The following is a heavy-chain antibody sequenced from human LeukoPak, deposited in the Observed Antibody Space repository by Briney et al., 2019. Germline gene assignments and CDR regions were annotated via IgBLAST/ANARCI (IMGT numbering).Heavy chain of an antibody. D-gene: IGHD4-17*01. V-gene: IGHV1-18*04. Sequence: GASVKVSCKASGYTFTGYYMHWVRQAPGQGLEWMGWISAYNGNTNYAQKLQGRVTMTTDTSTSTAYMELRSLRSDDTAVYYCARDVDYGDQYYFDYWGQGTLVTVSS. CDR1: GYTFTGYY. J-gene: IGHJ4*02. CDR2: ISAYNGNT. CDR3: ARDVDYGDQYYFDY.